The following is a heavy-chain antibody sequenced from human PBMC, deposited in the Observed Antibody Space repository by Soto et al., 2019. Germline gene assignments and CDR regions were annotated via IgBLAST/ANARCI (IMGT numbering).Heavy chain of an antibody. D-gene: IGHD3-22*01. J-gene: IGHJ4*02. CDR1: GYSFTSYG. CDR3: ARHRFNYYDDTVYYYFDY. Sequence: ASVKVSCKASGYSFTSYGISWVRQAPGQGPEWMGWISGHNGNTNHPQSLQGRVTMTTDTSRNTAYMELRSLRSDDTAVYYCARHRFNYYDDTVYYYFDYWGKGTLVPVSP. V-gene: IGHV1-18*04. CDR2: ISGHNGNT.